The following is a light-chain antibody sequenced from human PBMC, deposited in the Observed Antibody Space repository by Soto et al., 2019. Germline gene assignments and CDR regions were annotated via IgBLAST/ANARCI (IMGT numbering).Light chain of an antibody. Sequence: QSVLTQPPSASGTPGQRVTISCSGSSSNIGSNTVNWYQQLPGAAAKLLIYNNNQRPSGVPDRFSGSKSGTSASLAISGLQSEDEADYYCEAWDDSLNGLVFGTGTKVTVL. CDR1: SSNIGSNT. CDR3: EAWDDSLNGLV. J-gene: IGLJ1*01. V-gene: IGLV1-44*01. CDR2: NNN.